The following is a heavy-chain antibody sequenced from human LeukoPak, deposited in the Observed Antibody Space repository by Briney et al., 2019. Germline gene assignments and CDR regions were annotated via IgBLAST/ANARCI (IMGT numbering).Heavy chain of an antibody. J-gene: IGHJ1*01. CDR2: ISSVGNT. D-gene: IGHD6-19*01. Sequence: PGGSLRLSCAASGFTVSSNYMSWVRQAPGKGLEWVSLISSVGNTYYADSVKGRFTISRDNSKNTLYLQMNSLRAEDTAVYYCARDQYSSNWYVHHWGQGTLVTVS. CDR1: GFTVSSNY. CDR3: ARDQYSSNWYVHH. V-gene: IGHV3-53*01.